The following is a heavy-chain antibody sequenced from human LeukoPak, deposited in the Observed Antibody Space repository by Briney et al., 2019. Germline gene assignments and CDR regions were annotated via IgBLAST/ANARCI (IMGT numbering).Heavy chain of an antibody. CDR3: AKEIYAYGSRGFDY. V-gene: IGHV3-23*01. Sequence: GGSLRLSCSASQFTFSYYAMTWVRPAPGRGLEWVSGISSSGDYTYYTDSVKGRFTISRDNSQNTLYLQLDSLRVEDTAIYYCAKEIYAYGSRGFDYWGQGSLVTVSS. CDR2: ISSSGDYT. J-gene: IGHJ4*02. CDR1: QFTFSYYA. D-gene: IGHD3-10*01.